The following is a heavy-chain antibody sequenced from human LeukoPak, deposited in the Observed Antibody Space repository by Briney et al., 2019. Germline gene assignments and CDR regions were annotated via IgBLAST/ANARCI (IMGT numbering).Heavy chain of an antibody. CDR1: GGSISSYY. CDR3: ARRRYYDYVWGSYRYQPIDY. V-gene: IGHV4-4*07. Sequence: PSETLSPTCTVSGGSISSYYWSWIRQPAVKGLEWIGRIYTSGSTNYNPSLKSRVTISVDTSKNQFSLKLSSVTAADTAVYYCARRRYYDYVWGSYRYQPIDYWGQGTLVTVSS. J-gene: IGHJ4*02. CDR2: IYTSGST. D-gene: IGHD3-16*02.